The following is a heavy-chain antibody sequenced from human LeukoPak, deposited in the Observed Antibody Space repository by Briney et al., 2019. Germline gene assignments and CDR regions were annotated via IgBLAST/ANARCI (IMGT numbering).Heavy chain of an antibody. D-gene: IGHD2-15*01. J-gene: IGHJ4*02. CDR1: GFTFKSYS. CDR3: ARHYCSGGSCYRGELDY. V-gene: IGHV3-21*05. CDR2: ISSSGTDV. Sequence: GGSLRLSCAASGFTFKSYSMNWVRQAPGKGLEWLAYISSSGTDVYQADSVKGRFTISRDNAKNSLYLQMSSLRAEDTAVYYCARHYCSGGSCYRGELDYWGQGTLVTVSS.